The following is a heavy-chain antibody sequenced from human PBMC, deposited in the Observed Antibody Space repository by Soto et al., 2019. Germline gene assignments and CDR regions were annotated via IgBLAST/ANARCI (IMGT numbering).Heavy chain of an antibody. Sequence: ASVKVSCKASGYIFTDYALQWVRQAPGQRLEWMGWINTGNGNTFYSQKVKGRVTITRDTSASTAYMELSSLRSEDTAIYYCARSRSTSWPFDYWGQGTLVTVSS. CDR2: INTGNGNT. D-gene: IGHD2-2*01. V-gene: IGHV1-3*04. J-gene: IGHJ4*02. CDR1: GYIFTDYA. CDR3: ARSRSTSWPFDY.